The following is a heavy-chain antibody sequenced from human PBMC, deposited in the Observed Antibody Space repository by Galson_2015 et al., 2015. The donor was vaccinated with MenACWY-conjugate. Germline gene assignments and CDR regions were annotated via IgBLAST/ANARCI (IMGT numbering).Heavy chain of an antibody. CDR3: AKDIRGRQDLHYYGMDV. V-gene: IGHV3-23*01. CDR2: ISGSGRST. D-gene: IGHD3-3*02. Sequence: SLRLSCAASGFTFSSYAMRWVRQAPGKGLEWVSTISGSGRSTYFADSGEGRFTISRDNSKNTLYLQMNSLRAEDTAVYYCAKDIRGRQDLHYYGMDVWGQGTTVTVSS. CDR1: GFTFSSYA. J-gene: IGHJ6*02.